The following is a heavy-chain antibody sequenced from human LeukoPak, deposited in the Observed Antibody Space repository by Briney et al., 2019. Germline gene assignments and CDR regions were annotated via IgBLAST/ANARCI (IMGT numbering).Heavy chain of an antibody. V-gene: IGHV1-18*01. CDR2: ISAYNGNT. J-gene: IGHJ4*02. Sequence: ASVKVSCKASGYTFTSYGISRVRQAPGQGLEWMGWISAYNGNTNYAQKLQGRVTMTTDTSTSTAYMELRSLRSDDTAVYYCARRSIVVVPAAIEGDYWGQGTLVTVSS. CDR3: ARRSIVVVPAAIEGDY. CDR1: GYTFTSYG. D-gene: IGHD2-2*01.